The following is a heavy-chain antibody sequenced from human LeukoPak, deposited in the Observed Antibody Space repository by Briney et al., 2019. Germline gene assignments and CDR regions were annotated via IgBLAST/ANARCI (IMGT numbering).Heavy chain of an antibody. CDR2: ISSSSSYI. CDR3: ARGAQEYYYDSSGNNWFDP. D-gene: IGHD3-22*01. J-gene: IGHJ5*02. CDR1: GFTFSSYS. V-gene: IGHV3-21*01. Sequence: GGSLRLSCAASGFTFSSYSMNWVRQAPGKGLEWVSSISSSSSYIYYAGSVKGRFTISRDNAKNSLYLQMNSLRAEDTAVYYCARGAQEYYYDSSGNNWFDPWGQGTLVTVSS.